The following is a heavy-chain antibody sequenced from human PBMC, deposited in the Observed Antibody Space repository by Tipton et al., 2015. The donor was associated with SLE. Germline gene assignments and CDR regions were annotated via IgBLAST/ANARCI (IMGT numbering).Heavy chain of an antibody. J-gene: IGHJ3*02. CDR3: AREVYGGNSDTFDI. CDR2: VSYSGNT. D-gene: IGHD4-23*01. Sequence: TLSLTCTVSGGSISSSYWSWIRQPPGKGLEWIGFVSYSGNTNYNPSLKSRVTISEDTSKNQFSLTLSSVTAADTAVYYCAREVYGGNSDTFDIWGQGTKVTVSS. CDR1: GGSISSSY. V-gene: IGHV4-59*01.